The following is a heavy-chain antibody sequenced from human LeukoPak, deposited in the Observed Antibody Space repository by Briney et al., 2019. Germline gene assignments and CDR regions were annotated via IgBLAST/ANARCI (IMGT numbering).Heavy chain of an antibody. V-gene: IGHV3-9*01. CDR2: ISWNSGSI. D-gene: IGHD3-3*01. CDR3: AKGRFLEWLLCVDY. J-gene: IGHJ4*02. Sequence: PGRSLRLSCAASGFTFDDCAMHWVRQAPGKGLEWVSGISWNSGSIGYADSVKGRFTISRDNAKNSLYLQMNSLRAEDTALYYCAKGRFLEWLLCVDYWGQGTLVTVSS. CDR1: GFTFDDCA.